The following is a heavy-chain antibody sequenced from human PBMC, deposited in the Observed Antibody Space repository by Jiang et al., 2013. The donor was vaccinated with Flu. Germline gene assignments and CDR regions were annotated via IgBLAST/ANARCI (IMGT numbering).Heavy chain of an antibody. J-gene: IGHJ3*02. CDR1: GFTFTDLY. CDR3: TRERIPMTDNTAFDI. D-gene: IGHD3-22*01. V-gene: IGHV3-72*01. CDR2: SRNKARSYTT. Sequence: QLVESGGGLVQPGGSLRLSCVVSGFTFTDLYLDWVRQAPGKGLEWVGRSRNKARSYTTEYAASVRGRFSLSRDESRNSLYLQMNSLKTEDTAVYYCTRERIPMTDNTAFDIWGQGTLVTVSS.